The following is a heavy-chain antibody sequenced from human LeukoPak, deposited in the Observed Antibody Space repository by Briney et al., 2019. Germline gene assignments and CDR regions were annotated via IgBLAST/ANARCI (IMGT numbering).Heavy chain of an antibody. J-gene: IGHJ4*02. CDR3: ARDSQVAGTDY. CDR1: GGSISSYY. D-gene: IGHD6-19*01. V-gene: IGHV4-59*01. Sequence: SETLSLTCTVSGGSISSYYWSWIRQPPGKRLEWIGYIYYSGSTNYSPSLKSRVTISVDTSKNQFSLKLSSVTAADTAVYYCARDSQVAGTDYWGQGTLVTVSS. CDR2: IYYSGST.